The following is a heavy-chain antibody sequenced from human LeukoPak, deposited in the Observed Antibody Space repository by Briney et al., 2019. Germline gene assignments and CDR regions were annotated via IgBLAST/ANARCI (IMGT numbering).Heavy chain of an antibody. D-gene: IGHD3-16*02. CDR2: IYYSGTT. Sequence: SQTLSLTCAISGDSVSSNSAACNWIRQPPGKGLEWIGYIYYSGTTNYNPSLKSRVTISVDTSKNQFSLKLSSVTAADTAVYYCARKAYYDYVWGSYRPPYFDYWGQGTLVTVSS. CDR1: GDSVSSNSAA. CDR3: ARKAYYDYVWGSYRPPYFDY. J-gene: IGHJ4*02. V-gene: IGHV4-61*01.